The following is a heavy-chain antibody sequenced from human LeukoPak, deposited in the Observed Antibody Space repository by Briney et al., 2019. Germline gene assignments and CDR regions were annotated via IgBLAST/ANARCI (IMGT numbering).Heavy chain of an antibody. V-gene: IGHV1-69*01. J-gene: IGHJ6*03. CDR3: ARGHDSSGYLYYYYYMDV. D-gene: IGHD3-22*01. Sequence: GASVKVSCKXSGGTFSSYAISWVRQAPGQGLEWMGGIIPIFGTANYAQKFQGRVTITADESTSTAYMELSSLRSEDTAVYYCARGHDSSGYLYYYYYMDVWGKGTTVTVSS. CDR2: IIPIFGTA. CDR1: GGTFSSYA.